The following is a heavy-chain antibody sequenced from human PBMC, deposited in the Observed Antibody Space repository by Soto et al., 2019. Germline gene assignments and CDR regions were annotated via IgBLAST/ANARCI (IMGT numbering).Heavy chain of an antibody. D-gene: IGHD6-19*01. V-gene: IGHV3-48*03. CDR2: ISSSGITI. CDR1: GFTFSSYE. CDR3: ARGQYSSGGGYFDY. J-gene: IGHJ4*02. Sequence: EVQLVESGGGLVQPGGSLRLSCAASGFTFSSYEMNWVRQAPGKGLEWVSYISSSGITIYYADSVKGRFTISRDNAKKSRYLQMKSLRAEDTAFYYCARGQYSSGGGYFDYWGQETLVTVSS.